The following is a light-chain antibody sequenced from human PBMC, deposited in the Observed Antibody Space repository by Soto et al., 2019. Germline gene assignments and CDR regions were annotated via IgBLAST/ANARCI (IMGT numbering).Light chain of an antibody. V-gene: IGKV1-5*01. CDR1: QSISSW. J-gene: IGKJ1*01. Sequence: DIQVTQSPSTLSASVGDRVTFTCRASQSISSWLAWYQQKPGKAPKLLLYDASTLQSGVPSRFSGSGSGTDFTLTISRLHPDDFASYYCQQYNTYPWTFDQGTKVEIK. CDR2: DAS. CDR3: QQYNTYPWT.